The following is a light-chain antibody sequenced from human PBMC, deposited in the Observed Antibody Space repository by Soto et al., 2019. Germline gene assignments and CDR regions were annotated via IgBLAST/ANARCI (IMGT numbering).Light chain of an antibody. CDR1: PGAGNF. CDR3: QQYHRLPST. CDR2: DAS. V-gene: IGKV1-33*01. J-gene: IGKJ4*01. Sequence: DIQMTQSPSSLSASVGDRVTITCQASPGAGNFLNWYQQKPGKAPKLLIYDASNLETGVPSRFSGSGSGTDFTLTISGLQPDDIGTYYCQQYHRLPSTFGGGTKVDLK.